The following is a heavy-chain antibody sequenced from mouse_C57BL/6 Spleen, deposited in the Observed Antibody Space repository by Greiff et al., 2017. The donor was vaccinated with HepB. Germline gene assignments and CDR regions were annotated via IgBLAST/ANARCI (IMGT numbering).Heavy chain of an antibody. CDR1: GFTFSDFY. V-gene: IGHV7-1*01. Sequence: EVKLVESGGGLVQSGRSLRLSCATSGFTFSDFYMEWVRQAPGKGLEWIAASRNKANDYTTEYSASVKGRFIVSRDTSQSILYLQMNALRAEDTAIYYCARDGGASMVTRGAMDYWGQGTSVTVSS. J-gene: IGHJ4*01. D-gene: IGHD2-1*01. CDR2: SRNKANDYTT. CDR3: ARDGGASMVTRGAMDY.